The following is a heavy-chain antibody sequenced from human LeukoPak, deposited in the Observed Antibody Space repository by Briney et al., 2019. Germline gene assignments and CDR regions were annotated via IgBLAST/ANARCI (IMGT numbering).Heavy chain of an antibody. D-gene: IGHD4-17*01. V-gene: IGHV3-30*02. CDR3: AKENYGYAFDY. CDR1: GFNFNSYG. CDR2: ISYDGSNK. Sequence: HAGGSLRLSCAASGFNFNSYGMLWVRQAPGKGLEWVAFISYDGSNKYYADSVKGRFTISRDTSNNTLYLQMNSLRAEDTAVYYCAKENYGYAFDYWGQGTLVTVSS. J-gene: IGHJ4*02.